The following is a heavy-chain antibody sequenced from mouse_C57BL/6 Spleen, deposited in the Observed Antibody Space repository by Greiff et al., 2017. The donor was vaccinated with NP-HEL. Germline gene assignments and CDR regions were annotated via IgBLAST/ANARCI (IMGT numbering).Heavy chain of an antibody. CDR2: ISSGGSYT. Sequence: EVKLVESGGDLVKPGGSLKLSCAASGFTFSSYGMSWVRQTPDKRLEWVATISSGGSYTYYPDSVKGRFTISIDNAKNTLYLQMSSLKSEDTAMYYCARPPSSTVDYYAMDYWGQGTSVTVSS. J-gene: IGHJ4*01. CDR1: GFTFSSYG. D-gene: IGHD1-1*01. V-gene: IGHV5-6*01. CDR3: ARPPSSTVDYYAMDY.